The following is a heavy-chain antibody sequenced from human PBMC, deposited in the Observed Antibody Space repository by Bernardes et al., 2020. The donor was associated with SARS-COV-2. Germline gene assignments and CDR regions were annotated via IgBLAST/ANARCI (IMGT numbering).Heavy chain of an antibody. CDR1: GFTFSTYY. V-gene: IGHV3-7*03. J-gene: IGHJ4*02. CDR2: IKEDGGEK. Sequence: VGSLRLSCAASGFTFSTYYMSWVRQAPGKGLEWLASIKEDGGEKSYVDSVKGRFTISRDNAKNSLYLQMDSLRAEDTAVYYCTRLHYWGQGILVTVSS. CDR3: TRLHY.